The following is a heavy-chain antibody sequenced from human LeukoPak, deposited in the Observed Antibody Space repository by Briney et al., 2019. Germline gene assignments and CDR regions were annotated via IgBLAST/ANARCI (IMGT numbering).Heavy chain of an antibody. D-gene: IGHD3-22*01. CDR2: ISWNSGSI. CDR1: GFTFDDYT. CDR3: AKDTDDYYDSSGSSYFDY. J-gene: IGHJ4*02. V-gene: IGHV3-9*01. Sequence: GRSLRLSCAASGFTFDDYTMHWVRQAPGKGLEWVSGISWNSGSIGYADSVKGRFTISRDNAKNSLYLQMNSLRAEDTALYYCAKDTDDYYDSSGSSYFDYWGQGTLVTVSS.